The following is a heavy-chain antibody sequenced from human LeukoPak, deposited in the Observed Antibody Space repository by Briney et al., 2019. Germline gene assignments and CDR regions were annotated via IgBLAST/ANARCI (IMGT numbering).Heavy chain of an antibody. CDR3: ARAGGDYFNWFDP. J-gene: IGHJ5*02. CDR2: IYYTGGA. CDR1: GGSVTSGTYY. Sequence: SETLSLTCTVSGGSVTSGTYYWSWIRQPPGKGLEWIGYIYYTGGATYSPSPKSRVTISVDTSKNQFSLKLSSVTAADTAVYYCARAGGDYFNWFDPWGQGTLVTVSS. V-gene: IGHV4-61*01. D-gene: IGHD2/OR15-2a*01.